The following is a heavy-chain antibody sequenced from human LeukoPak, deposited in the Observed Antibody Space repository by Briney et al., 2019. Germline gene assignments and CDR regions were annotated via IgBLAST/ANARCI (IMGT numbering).Heavy chain of an antibody. D-gene: IGHD4-17*01. CDR3: ARDSPGEGYGDLGDYYFDY. V-gene: IGHV4-30-4*01. CDR1: GGSISSGDYY. CDR2: IYYSGST. Sequence: SQTLSLTCTVSGGSISSGDYYWSWIRQPPGKGLEWIGYIYYSGSTYYNPSLKRRVTVSVDTSKNQFSLKLSSLTAADTAVYYCARDSPGEGYGDLGDYYFDYWGQGTLVTVSS. J-gene: IGHJ4*02.